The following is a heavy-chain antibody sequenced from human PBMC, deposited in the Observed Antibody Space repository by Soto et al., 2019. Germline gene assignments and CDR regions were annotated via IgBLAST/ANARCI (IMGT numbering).Heavy chain of an antibody. J-gene: IGHJ6*03. CDR1: GGSISSYY. V-gene: IGHV4-59*01. Sequence: SETLSLTCTVSGGSISSYYWSWIRQPPGKGLEWIGYIYYSGSTNYNPSLKSRVTISVDTSKNQFSLKLSSVTAADTAVYYCARGPNPYYDFWSGYSKSGKDYYYMDVWGKGTTVTVSS. CDR3: ARGPNPYYDFWSGYSKSGKDYYYMDV. D-gene: IGHD3-3*01. CDR2: IYYSGST.